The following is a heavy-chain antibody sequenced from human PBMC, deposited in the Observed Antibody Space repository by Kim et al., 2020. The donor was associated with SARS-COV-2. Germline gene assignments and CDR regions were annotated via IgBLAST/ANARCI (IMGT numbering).Heavy chain of an antibody. V-gene: IGHV4-59*13. Sequence: SETLSLTCTVSGGSISSYYWSWIRQPPGKGLEWIGYIYYSGSTNYNPSLKSRVTISVDTSKNQFSLKLSSVTAADTAVYYCARSHLGYCSSTSCYYYYYGMDVWGQGTTVTVSS. CDR3: ARSHLGYCSSTSCYYYYYGMDV. CDR1: GGSISSYY. J-gene: IGHJ6*02. CDR2: IYYSGST. D-gene: IGHD2-2*01.